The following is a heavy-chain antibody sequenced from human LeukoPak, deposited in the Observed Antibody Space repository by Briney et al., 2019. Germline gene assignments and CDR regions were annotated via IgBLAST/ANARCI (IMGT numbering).Heavy chain of an antibody. V-gene: IGHV3-23*01. CDR1: GFTFNNYA. J-gene: IGHJ4*02. CDR2: ISGSGGRT. CDR3: TKEDRAYSYGDY. D-gene: IGHD5-18*01. Sequence: GGSLRLSCAASGFTFNNYAMSWVRQAPGKGLEWVSAISGSGGRTYYADSVKGRFTISRDNSKNTLYLLMTSLGVEDTALYYCTKEDRAYSYGDYWGQGTLVTVSS.